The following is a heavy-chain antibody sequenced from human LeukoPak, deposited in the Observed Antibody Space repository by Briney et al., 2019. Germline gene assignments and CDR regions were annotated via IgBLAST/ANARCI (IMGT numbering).Heavy chain of an antibody. CDR1: GFTFSSYG. Sequence: GGTLRLSCAASGFTFSSYGMSWVRQAPGKGLEWVSAISGSGGSTYYADSVKGRFTISRDNSKNTLYLQMNSLRAEDTAVYYCAKGIAGWGAFDVWGQGTMVTVSS. V-gene: IGHV3-23*01. D-gene: IGHD6-19*01. CDR3: AKGIAGWGAFDV. CDR2: ISGSGGST. J-gene: IGHJ3*01.